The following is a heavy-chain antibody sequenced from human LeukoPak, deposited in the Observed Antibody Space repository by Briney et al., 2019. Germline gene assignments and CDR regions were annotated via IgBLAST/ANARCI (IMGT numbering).Heavy chain of an antibody. CDR3: ARCLKYSSSWYQAGAFDI. CDR2: ISSSSSTI. V-gene: IGHV3-48*04. Sequence: GGSLRLSCAASGFTFSSYSMNWVRQAPGKGLEWVSYISSSSSTIYYADSVKGRFTISRDNAKNSLYLQMNSLRAEDTAVYYCARCLKYSSSWYQAGAFDIWGQGTMVTVSS. CDR1: GFTFSSYS. J-gene: IGHJ3*02. D-gene: IGHD6-13*01.